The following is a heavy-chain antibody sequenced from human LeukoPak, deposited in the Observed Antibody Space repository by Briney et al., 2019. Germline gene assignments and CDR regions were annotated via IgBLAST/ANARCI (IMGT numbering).Heavy chain of an antibody. Sequence: GGSLRLSCVASGFTFSTYAMHWVRQAPGKGLEWVAFILYDGNYKNYPDSVKGRFTVSRDNSKNTLYLEMNSLRPEDTAVYYCASDPITGGAEYWGQGTLVTVSS. CDR3: ASDPITGGAEY. CDR1: GFTFSTYA. J-gene: IGHJ4*02. D-gene: IGHD1-14*01. CDR2: ILYDGNYK. V-gene: IGHV3-30*04.